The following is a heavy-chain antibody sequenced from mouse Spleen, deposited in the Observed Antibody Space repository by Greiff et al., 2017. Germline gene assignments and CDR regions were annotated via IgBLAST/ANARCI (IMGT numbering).Heavy chain of an antibody. CDR1: GYTFTSYW. CDR2: IDPSDSYT. D-gene: IGHD1-1*01. J-gene: IGHJ4*01. V-gene: IGHV1-69*02. CDR3: AAGVLRPMDY. Sequence: QQSCKASGYTFTSYWMHWVKQRPGQGLEWIGEIDPSDSYTNYNQKFKGKATLTVDKSSSTAYMQLSSLTSEDSAVYYCAAGVLRPMDYWGQGTSVTVSS.